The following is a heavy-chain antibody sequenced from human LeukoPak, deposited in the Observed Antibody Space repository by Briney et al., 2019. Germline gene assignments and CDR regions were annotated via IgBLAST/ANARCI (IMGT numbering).Heavy chain of an antibody. CDR2: ISSSSSYI. D-gene: IGHD3-22*01. V-gene: IGHV3-21*01. J-gene: IGHJ4*02. CDR3: ARIGLSNYYDSSGLDY. Sequence: QDQEKGLEWVSSISSSSSYIYYADSVKGRFTISRDNAKNSLYLQMNSLRAEDTAVYYCARIGLSNYYDSSGLDYWGQGTLVTVSS.